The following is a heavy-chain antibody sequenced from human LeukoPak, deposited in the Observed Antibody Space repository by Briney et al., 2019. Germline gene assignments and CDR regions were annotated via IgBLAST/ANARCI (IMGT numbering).Heavy chain of an antibody. J-gene: IGHJ4*02. V-gene: IGHV4-38-2*01. CDR3: ARSRLAEYYFDY. Sequence: SETLSLTCAVPGYSISSGYYWGWIRQPPGKGLEWIGSIYHSGSTYYNPSLKSRVTISVDTSKNQFSRKLSSVTAADTAVYYCARSRLAEYYFDYWGQGTLVTVSS. CDR1: GYSISSGYY. CDR2: IYHSGST. D-gene: IGHD6-19*01.